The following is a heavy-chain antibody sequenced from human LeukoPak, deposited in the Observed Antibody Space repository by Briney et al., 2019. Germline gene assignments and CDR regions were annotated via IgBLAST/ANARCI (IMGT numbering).Heavy chain of an antibody. V-gene: IGHV3-53*01. D-gene: IGHD3-10*01. CDR2: IYSGGST. J-gene: IGHJ6*02. Sequence: GGSLRLSCAASGFTVSSNYMSWVRQAPGKGLEWVSVIYSGGSTYYADSVKGRFTISRDNSKNTLYLQMNSLRAEDTAVYYCARDLYGSGMEIYYYGMDVWGQGTTVTVSS. CDR1: GFTVSSNY. CDR3: ARDLYGSGMEIYYYGMDV.